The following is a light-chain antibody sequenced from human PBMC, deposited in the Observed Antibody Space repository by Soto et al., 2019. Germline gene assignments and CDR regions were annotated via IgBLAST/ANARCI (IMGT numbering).Light chain of an antibody. CDR1: QSVSVN. Sequence: EFVLTQSPATLSLSPGESATLSCRASQSVSVNFAWYQQKPGQAPRPLIYSASDRAPGIPARFSGSGSGTDFTLTISRLEPEDFAVYFCQQYGRSPRTFGQGTKVDI. CDR2: SAS. CDR3: QQYGRSPRT. V-gene: IGKV3-20*01. J-gene: IGKJ1*01.